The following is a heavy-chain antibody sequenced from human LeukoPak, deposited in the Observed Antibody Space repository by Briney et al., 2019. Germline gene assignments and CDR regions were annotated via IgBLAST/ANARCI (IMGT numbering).Heavy chain of an antibody. CDR1: GDSISNYY. V-gene: IGHV4-59*01. J-gene: IGHJ5*02. D-gene: IGHD3-10*01. Sequence: PSETLSLTCTVSGDSISNYYWTWIRQPPGKGREWIGYIYYTAQTNYNPPLESRVTLSVDTSRGHFSLRLTSVTAADTAIYYCARGGGDYNGSGDWFDPWGQGTLVTVSS. CDR3: ARGGGDYNGSGDWFDP. CDR2: IYYTAQT.